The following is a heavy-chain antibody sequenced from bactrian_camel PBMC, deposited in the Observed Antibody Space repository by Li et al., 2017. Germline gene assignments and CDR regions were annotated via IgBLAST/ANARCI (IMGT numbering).Heavy chain of an antibody. Sequence: HVQLVESGGGSVQAGGSLRLSCAASGGTVSSYCMGWFRQAPGKEREGVATIDSDGLSTYADFVKGRFTISQDNTMNTLYLQMNNLRPEDTAMYYCAAEPRRCNYAPPLEAVRYSNWGQGTQVTVS. CDR1: GGTVSSYC. J-gene: IGHJ4*01. CDR2: IDSDGLS. V-gene: IGHV3S57*01. CDR3: AAEPRRCNYAPPLEAVRYSN. D-gene: IGHD1*01.